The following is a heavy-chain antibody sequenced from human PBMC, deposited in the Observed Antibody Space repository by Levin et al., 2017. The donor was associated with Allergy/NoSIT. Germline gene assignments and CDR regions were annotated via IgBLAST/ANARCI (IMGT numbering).Heavy chain of an antibody. CDR1: GFTFSSYG. CDR3: AKDQEGYSSGLDV. D-gene: IGHD6-19*01. CDR2: ISYDGSNK. Sequence: PGESLKISCAASGFTFSSYGMHWVHQAPGKGLEWVAVISYDGSNKYYADSVKGRFTISRDNSKNTLYLQMNSLRAEDTAVYYCAKDQEGYSSGLDVWGQGTTVTVSS. V-gene: IGHV3-30*18. J-gene: IGHJ6*02.